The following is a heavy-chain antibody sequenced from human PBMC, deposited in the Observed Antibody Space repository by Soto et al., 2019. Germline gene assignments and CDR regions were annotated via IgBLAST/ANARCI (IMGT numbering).Heavy chain of an antibody. V-gene: IGHV1-2*02. J-gene: IGHJ5*02. CDR2: INPNSGGT. D-gene: IGHD6-19*01. Sequence: GASVKVSCKASGYTFTGYYMHWVRQAPGQGLEWMGWINPNSGGTNYAQKFQGRVTMTRDTSISTAYMELSRLRSDDTAVYYRAREVGIAVAGTTRHWFDPWGQGTLVTVSS. CDR1: GYTFTGYY. CDR3: AREVGIAVAGTTRHWFDP.